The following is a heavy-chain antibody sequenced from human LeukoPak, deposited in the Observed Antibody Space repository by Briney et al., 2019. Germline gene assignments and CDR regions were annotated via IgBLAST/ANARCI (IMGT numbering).Heavy chain of an antibody. D-gene: IGHD6-6*01. CDR2: ISSSGSTI. CDR1: GFTFSDYY. J-gene: IGHJ5*02. CDR3: ARADGEQLVPAIRGLNNWFDP. Sequence: GGSLRLSCAASGFTFSDYYMSWIRQAPGKGLEWVSYISSSGSTIYYADSVKGRFTISRDNAKNSLYLQTNSLRAEDTAVYYCARADGEQLVPAIRGLNNWFDPWGQGTLVTVSS. V-gene: IGHV3-11*01.